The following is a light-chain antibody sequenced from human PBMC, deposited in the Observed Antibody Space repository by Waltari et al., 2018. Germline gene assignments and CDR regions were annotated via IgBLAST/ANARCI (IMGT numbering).Light chain of an antibody. V-gene: IGKV3D-15*01. CDR3: QQYNRWPPLT. CDR1: ESIKTK. Sequence: EVVMTQSPATLSVSPGERATLSCRASESIKTKLAWYQQKPGQAPRLLIYDASTRASGVPSRFSGSGSGTEFTLTISRLQSDDFVLYYCQQYNRWPPLTFGGGTKVEIK. J-gene: IGKJ4*01. CDR2: DAS.